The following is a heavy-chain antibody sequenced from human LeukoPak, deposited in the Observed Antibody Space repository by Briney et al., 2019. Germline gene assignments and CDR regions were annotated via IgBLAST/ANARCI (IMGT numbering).Heavy chain of an antibody. Sequence: GGSLRLSCAASGFTFSSYSMNWVRQAPGKGLEWVSYISSSSSTIYYADSVKGRFTISRDNAKNSLYLQMNSLRAEDTAVYYCAREHYFYHMDGWGEGTTVTVSS. CDR2: ISSSSSTI. V-gene: IGHV3-48*01. CDR3: AREHYFYHMDG. J-gene: IGHJ6*03. CDR1: GFTFSSYS.